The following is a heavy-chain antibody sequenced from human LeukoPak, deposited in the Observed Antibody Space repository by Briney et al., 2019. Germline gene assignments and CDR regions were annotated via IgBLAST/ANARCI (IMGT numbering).Heavy chain of an antibody. CDR2: INPSGGST. V-gene: IGHV1-46*01. D-gene: IGHD3-22*01. CDR1: GDTFTSYY. Sequence: GASVKVSCKASGDTFTSYYMHWVRQAPGQGLEWMGIINPSGGSTSYAQKFQGRVTMTRDTSTSTVYMELSSLRSEDTAVYYCTRATISSDLDYWGQGTLVTVSS. CDR3: TRATISSDLDY. J-gene: IGHJ4*02.